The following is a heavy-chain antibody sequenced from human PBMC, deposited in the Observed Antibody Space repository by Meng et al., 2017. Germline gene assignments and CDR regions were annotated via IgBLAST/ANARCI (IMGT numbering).Heavy chain of an antibody. CDR3: AKTGRDGYNYKLGAY. CDR2: ISGSGGST. J-gene: IGHJ4*02. Sequence: GESLKISCAASGFTFSSYGMHWVRQAPGKGLEWVSAISGSGGSTYYADSVKGRFTISRDNSKSTLYMEMNSLRAEDTAVYYCAKTGRDGYNYKLGAYWGQGTLVTVSS. CDR1: GFTFSSYG. D-gene: IGHD5-24*01. V-gene: IGHV3-23*01.